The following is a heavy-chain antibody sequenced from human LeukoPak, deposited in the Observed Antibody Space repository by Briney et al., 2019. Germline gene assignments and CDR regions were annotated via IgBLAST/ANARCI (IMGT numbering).Heavy chain of an antibody. CDR2: ISWNSGTK. CDR3: AKAAGDWYFDF. D-gene: IGHD6-19*01. J-gene: IGHJ2*01. Sequence: AGGSLRLSCAASGFTFSSYGMIWVRQAPGKGLEWVSGISWNSGTKGYADSVEGRFTISRDNDKKSLYLQMNSLRPEDTAVYYCAKAAGDWYFDFWGRGTLVSVSS. V-gene: IGHV3-9*01. CDR1: GFTFSSYG.